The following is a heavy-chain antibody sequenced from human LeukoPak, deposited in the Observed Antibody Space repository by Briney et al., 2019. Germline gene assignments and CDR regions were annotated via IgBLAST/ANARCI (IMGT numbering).Heavy chain of an antibody. CDR3: ARRAVNRIGEAFDY. CDR1: GGSISSYY. Sequence: SETLSLTCTVSGGSISSYYWTWIRQPPGKGLEWIGYIYNSGSTNYNPSLKSRVTISVNTSKNQFSLKLSSVTAADTALYYCARRAVNRIGEAFDYWGQGTLVTVPS. V-gene: IGHV4-59*08. CDR2: IYNSGST. D-gene: IGHD3-10*01. J-gene: IGHJ4*02.